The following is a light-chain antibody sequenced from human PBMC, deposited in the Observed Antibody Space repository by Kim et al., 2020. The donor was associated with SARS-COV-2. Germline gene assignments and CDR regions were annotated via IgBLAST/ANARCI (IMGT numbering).Light chain of an antibody. CDR1: KLGDKY. CDR2: EDT. V-gene: IGLV3-1*01. CDR3: QAWDSSTVV. Sequence: SVSQGQTASITCSGDKLGDKYACWYQQKPRQSPVLVIYEDTKRPSGIPERFSGSNSGNTATLTISGTQAMDEADYYCQAWDSSTVVFGGGTQLTVL. J-gene: IGLJ2*01.